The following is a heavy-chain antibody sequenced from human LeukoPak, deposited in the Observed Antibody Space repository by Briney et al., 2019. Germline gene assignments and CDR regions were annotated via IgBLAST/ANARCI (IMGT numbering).Heavy chain of an antibody. D-gene: IGHD3-16*02. Sequence: SETLSLTCTVSGDSISTYYWSWIRQPPGKGLEWIGSIYYNGSTNYNPSLKSRVTISVDTSKNQFSLKLSSVTAADTAVYYCARVRRGSPTPPGDLPGTGRGGLIVFDIWGQGTLVTVSS. CDR2: IYYNGST. CDR1: GDSISTYY. CDR3: ARVRRGSPTPPGDLPGTGRGGLIVFDI. J-gene: IGHJ3*02. V-gene: IGHV4-59*01.